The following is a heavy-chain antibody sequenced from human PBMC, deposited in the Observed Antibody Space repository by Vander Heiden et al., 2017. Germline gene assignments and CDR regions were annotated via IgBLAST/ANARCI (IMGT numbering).Heavy chain of an antibody. J-gene: IGHJ5*02. CDR2: IYYSGST. CDR1: GGSIRSSSFY. CDR3: ARTYYYGSGSYWTFDP. V-gene: IGHV4-39*01. D-gene: IGHD3-10*01. Sequence: LQLQESGPGLVKPSATLSLTCTVSGGSIRSSSFYWGCIRQPPGKGLEWIGSIYYSGSTYYNPSLKSRVTISVDTSKNQFSLKLSSVTAADTAVYYCARTYYYGSGSYWTFDPWGQGTLVTVSS.